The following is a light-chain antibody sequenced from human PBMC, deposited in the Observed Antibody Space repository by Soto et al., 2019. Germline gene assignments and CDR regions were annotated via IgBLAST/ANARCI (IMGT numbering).Light chain of an antibody. CDR2: RNN. CDR3: AAWDDSLSGVM. V-gene: IGLV1-47*01. Sequence: QSVLTQPPSSSGTPGQRVTISCSGSSSNIGSNYVYWYQQLPGTAPKLLIYRNNQRSSGVPDRFSGSKSGTSASLAISGLRSEDEADYYCAAWDDSLSGVMFGGGTKLTVL. J-gene: IGLJ3*02. CDR1: SSNIGSNY.